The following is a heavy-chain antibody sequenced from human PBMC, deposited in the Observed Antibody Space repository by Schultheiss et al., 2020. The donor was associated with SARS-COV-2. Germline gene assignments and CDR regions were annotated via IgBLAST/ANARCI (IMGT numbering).Heavy chain of an antibody. CDR2: IYTSGST. D-gene: IGHD2-15*01. CDR3: ARQAASHGSCWGY. V-gene: IGHV4-4*08. J-gene: IGHJ4*02. CDR1: GGSFSGYY. Sequence: SQTLSLTCAVYGGSFSGYYWSWIRQPPGKGLEWIGRIYTSGSTNYNPSLKSRVTISVDTSKNQFSLKLSSVTAADTAVYYCARQAASHGSCWGYWGQGTLVTVSS.